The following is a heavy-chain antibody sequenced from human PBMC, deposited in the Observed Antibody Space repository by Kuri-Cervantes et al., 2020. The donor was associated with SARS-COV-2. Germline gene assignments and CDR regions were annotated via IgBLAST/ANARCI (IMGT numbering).Heavy chain of an antibody. V-gene: IGHV3-30*02. CDR3: ASFYGGNSGDAFDI. J-gene: IGHJ3*02. CDR1: GFTFSSYG. D-gene: IGHD4-23*01. CDR2: IRYDGSNK. Sequence: GESLKISCAASGFTFSSYGMHWVRQAPGKGLEWVAFIRYDGSNKYYADSVKGRFTISRDNSKNTLYLQMNSLRAEDTAVYYCASFYGGNSGDAFDIWGQGTMVTVSS.